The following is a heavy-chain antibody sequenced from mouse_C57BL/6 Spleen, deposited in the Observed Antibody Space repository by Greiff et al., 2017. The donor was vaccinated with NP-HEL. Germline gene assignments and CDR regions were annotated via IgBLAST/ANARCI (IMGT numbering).Heavy chain of an antibody. CDR2: IDPSDRET. V-gene: IGHV1-52*01. J-gene: IGHJ1*03. D-gene: IGHD1-1*01. CDR3: ARSRDYYGSRGYWYFDV. Sequence: QVQLQQPGAELVRPGSSVKLSCKASGYPFTSYWMHWVKQRPIQGLEWIGNIDPSDRETHYNQKFKDKATLTVDKSSSTAYMQLSSLTSEDSAVYYCARSRDYYGSRGYWYFDVWGTGTTVTVSS. CDR1: GYPFTSYW.